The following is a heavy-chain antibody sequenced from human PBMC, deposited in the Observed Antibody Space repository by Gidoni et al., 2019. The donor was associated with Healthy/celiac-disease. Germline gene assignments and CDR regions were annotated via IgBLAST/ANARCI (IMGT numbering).Heavy chain of an antibody. D-gene: IGHD3-10*01. CDR2: ISASNGNT. J-gene: IGHJ6*02. V-gene: IGHV1-18*01. CDR1: GYTFTSYG. Sequence: QVQLVQSGAEVKKPGASVKVSCKASGYTFTSYGISWVRQAPGQGLEWMGWISASNGNTNYAQKLQGRVTMTTDTSTSTAYMELRSLRSDDTAVYYCARELLLWFGESPESGMDVWGQGTTVTVSS. CDR3: ARELLLWFGESPESGMDV.